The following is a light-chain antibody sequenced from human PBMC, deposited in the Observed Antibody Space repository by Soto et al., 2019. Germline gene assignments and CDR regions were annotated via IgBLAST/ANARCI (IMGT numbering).Light chain of an antibody. V-gene: IGKV3-15*01. J-gene: IGKJ1*01. Sequence: EIVMTQSPATLSVSPGERATLSCRASQSVSSKLAWYQQKPGQGPRLLIYGASTRATGIPTRFSGSGSGTEFTLTISSLQSEDFAVYYCQHYSTWLWTFGQGTKVESK. CDR1: QSVSSK. CDR2: GAS. CDR3: QHYSTWLWT.